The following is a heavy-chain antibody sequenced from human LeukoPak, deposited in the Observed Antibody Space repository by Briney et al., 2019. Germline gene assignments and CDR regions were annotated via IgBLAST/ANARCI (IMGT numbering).Heavy chain of an antibody. CDR2: ISINGGTT. CDR1: GITLNNNA. Sequence: GESLRLSCAASGITLNNNAMSWVRQAPGEGPEWVSSISINGGTTYYADSVKGRFTISRDNSKNTLYLQMNSLRAEDTAVYYCAKDLRSLYESGNYGWFDPWGQGALVTVSS. J-gene: IGHJ5*02. CDR3: AKDLRSLYESGNYGWFDP. V-gene: IGHV3-23*01. D-gene: IGHD3-10*01.